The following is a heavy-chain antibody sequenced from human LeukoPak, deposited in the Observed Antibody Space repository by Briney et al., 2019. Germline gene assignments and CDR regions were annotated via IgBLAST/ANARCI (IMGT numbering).Heavy chain of an antibody. CDR2: IYYSGST. CDR1: GGSISSSSYY. V-gene: IGHV4-39*01. CDR3: ARPTGGWLQLGGAFGI. Sequence: SETLSLTCTVSGGSISSSSYYWGWIRQPPGKGLEWIGSIYYSGSTYYNPSLKSRVTISVDTSKNQFSLKLSSVTAADTAVYYCARPTGGWLQLGGAFGIWGQGTMVTVSS. D-gene: IGHD5-24*01. J-gene: IGHJ3*02.